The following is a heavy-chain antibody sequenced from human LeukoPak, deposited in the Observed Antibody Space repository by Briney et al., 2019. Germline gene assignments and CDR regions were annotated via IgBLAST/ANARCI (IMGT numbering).Heavy chain of an antibody. CDR1: GGSFSGYY. CDR3: ARGGYYDSWSGYGMDV. V-gene: IGHV4-34*01. Sequence: PSETLSLTCAVYGGSFSGYYWSWIRQPPGKGLEWIGEINHSGSTNYNPSLKSRVTISVDTSKNQFSLKLSSVTAADTAVYYCARGGYYDSWSGYGMDVWGQGTTVTVSS. D-gene: IGHD3-3*01. J-gene: IGHJ6*02. CDR2: INHSGST.